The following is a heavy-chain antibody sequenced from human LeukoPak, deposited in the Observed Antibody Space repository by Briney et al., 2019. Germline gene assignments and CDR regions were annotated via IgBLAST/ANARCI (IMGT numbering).Heavy chain of an antibody. D-gene: IGHD3-22*01. CDR3: AKVTTSSGYYSRFDH. CDR2: LSFDGSNK. CDR1: GFTFSTFG. J-gene: IGHJ4*02. V-gene: IGHV3-30*18. Sequence: PGRSLRLSCAASGFTFSTFGMHWDRQAPGKGLEWVAVLSFDGSNKYYADSVKGRFTISRDNSKNTLYLEMNSLRVEDTAVYYCAKVTTSSGYYSRFDHWGQGTLVTVSS.